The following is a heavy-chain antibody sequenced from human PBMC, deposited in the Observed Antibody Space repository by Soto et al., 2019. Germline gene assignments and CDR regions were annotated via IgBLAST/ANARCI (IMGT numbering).Heavy chain of an antibody. D-gene: IGHD2-2*01. CDR1: GGPFSGYY. CDR3: AXXXXPSLYCSSTSCFPTYNCFDP. Sequence: SETLSLTCAVYGGPFSGYYWSWIRQPPGKGLEWIGEINHSGSTNYNPSLKSRVTISVDTSKNXXXXXXXXXXXXXXAVYYCAXXXXPSLYCSSTSCFPTYNCFDPWGQGTLVTVSS. J-gene: IGHJ5*02. V-gene: IGHV4-34*01. CDR2: INHSGST.